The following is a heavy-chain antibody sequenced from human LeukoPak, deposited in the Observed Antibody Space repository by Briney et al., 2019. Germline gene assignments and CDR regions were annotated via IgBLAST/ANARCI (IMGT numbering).Heavy chain of an antibody. Sequence: ALVEVSCKASGYTVTSYDINWVRQATGQGLEWMGWMNPNSGNTGYAQKFQGRVTITRNTSISTAYMELSSLRSEDTAVYYCARRWIGSGWYVGILAFDIWGQGTMVTVSS. D-gene: IGHD6-19*01. V-gene: IGHV1-8*03. CDR1: GYTVTSYD. J-gene: IGHJ3*02. CDR3: ARRWIGSGWYVGILAFDI. CDR2: MNPNSGNT.